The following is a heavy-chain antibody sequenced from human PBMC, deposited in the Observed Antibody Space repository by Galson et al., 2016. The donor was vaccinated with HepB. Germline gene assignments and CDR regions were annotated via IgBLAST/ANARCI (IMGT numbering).Heavy chain of an antibody. Sequence: TLSLTCTVSGGSISSGGYYWSWIRQHPGKGLEWIGYIYYSGSTYYNPSLKGRVTISVDTSMHQFSLKLSSVTAADTAAYYCSRERPSDCSGGSCYSISYQYYGMDVWGQGTTVTVSS. CDR1: GGSISSGGYY. CDR2: IYYSGST. J-gene: IGHJ6*02. V-gene: IGHV4-31*03. D-gene: IGHD2-15*01. CDR3: SRERPSDCSGGSCYSISYQYYGMDV.